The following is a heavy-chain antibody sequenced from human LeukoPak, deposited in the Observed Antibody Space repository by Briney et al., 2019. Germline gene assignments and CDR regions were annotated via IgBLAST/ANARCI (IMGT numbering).Heavy chain of an antibody. J-gene: IGHJ5*02. CDR2: ISGSGGST. D-gene: IGHD4-17*01. V-gene: IGHV3-23*01. CDR1: GFTFSSYA. CDR3: AGYGDYVGDYNWFDP. Sequence: VGSLRLSCAASGFTFSSYAMSWVRQAPGKGLEWVSTISGSGGSTYYADSVKGRFTISRDNSKNTLYLQMNSLRAEDTAVYYCAGYGDYVGDYNWFDPWGQGTLVTVSS.